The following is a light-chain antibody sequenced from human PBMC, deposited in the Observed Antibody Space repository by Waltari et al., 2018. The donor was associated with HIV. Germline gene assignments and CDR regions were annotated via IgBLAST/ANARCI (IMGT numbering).Light chain of an antibody. CDR3: QSYDMSQSGSLV. CDR1: RSNIGAGFD. V-gene: IGLV1-40*01. Sequence: QSVLTQPPSVSGAPGQRVTIACTGTRSNIGAGFDVHWYQQIPGNAPKLLIYDNNMRPSGVPVRFSGSKSGTAASLAITGLQSEDEADYYCQSYDMSQSGSLVFGGGTKLTVL. J-gene: IGLJ2*01. CDR2: DNN.